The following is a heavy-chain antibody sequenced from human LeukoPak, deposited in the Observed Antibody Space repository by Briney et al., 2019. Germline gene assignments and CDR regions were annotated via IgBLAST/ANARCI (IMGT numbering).Heavy chain of an antibody. D-gene: IGHD3-22*01. Sequence: PSETLSLTCSVSGVYISSSDFYWGWIRQPPGKGLEWIGSIFKSGSTYYNPSLKSRVTISVDTSKNQFSLKLSSVTAADTAVYYCTRGSIAYYYMDVWGKGTTVTISS. J-gene: IGHJ6*03. V-gene: IGHV4-39*07. CDR2: IFKSGST. CDR3: TRGSIAYYYMDV. CDR1: GVYISSSDFY.